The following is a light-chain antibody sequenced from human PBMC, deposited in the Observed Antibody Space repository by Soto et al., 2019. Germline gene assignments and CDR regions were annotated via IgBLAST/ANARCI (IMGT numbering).Light chain of an antibody. CDR2: EVT. CDR1: SSDVGGNNY. V-gene: IGLV2-8*01. J-gene: IGLJ2*01. Sequence: QSVLTQPPSASGSPGQSVAISCTGTSSDVGGNNYVSWYQQHPGKAPKLMVYEVTKRPSVVPDRFSGSKSGNTASLTVSGLQAGDEADYYCSSYAGSNNVIFGGGTQLTVL. CDR3: SSYAGSNNVI.